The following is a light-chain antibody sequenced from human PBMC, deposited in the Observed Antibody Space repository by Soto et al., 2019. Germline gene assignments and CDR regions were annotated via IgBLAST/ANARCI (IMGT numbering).Light chain of an antibody. V-gene: IGLV2-14*01. CDR3: SSYTGRNSHV. CDR2: EVT. Sequence: QSALTQPASVSGSPGQSITISCTGTSSDIGDYNYVSWYQQHPGKAPKLMIYEVTNRPSGVSNRFSGSKSGNTASLTISGLQAEDEADYYCSSYTGRNSHVFGTGTKLTVL. CDR1: SSDIGDYNY. J-gene: IGLJ1*01.